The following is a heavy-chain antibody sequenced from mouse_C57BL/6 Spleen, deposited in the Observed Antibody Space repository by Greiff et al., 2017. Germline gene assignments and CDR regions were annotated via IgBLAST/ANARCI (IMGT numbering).Heavy chain of an antibody. Sequence: VKVVESDAELVKPGASVKISCKVSGYTFTDHTIHWMKQRPEQGLEWIGYIYPRDGSTKYNEKFKGKATLTADTSSSTAYMQLNSLTSVDSAIYVCARQASDSSGIAYGYWGQGTTLTVSS. CDR3: ARQASDSSGIAYGY. V-gene: IGHV1-78*01. CDR1: GYTFTDHT. CDR2: IYPRDGST. J-gene: IGHJ2*01. D-gene: IGHD3-2*01.